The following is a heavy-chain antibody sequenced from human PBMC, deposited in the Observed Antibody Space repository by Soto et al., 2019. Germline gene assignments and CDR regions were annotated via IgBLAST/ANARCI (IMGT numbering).Heavy chain of an antibody. Sequence: QVQLVQSGAEVKKPGSSVKVSCKASGGTFSSYTISWVRQAPGQGLEWMGRIIPILGIANYAQKFQGRVTITEDKSTSTAYMELSSLRSEDTAVYYCARDRPPMTTVTTSWFDPWGQGTLVTVSS. CDR1: GGTFSSYT. D-gene: IGHD4-17*01. CDR3: ARDRPPMTTVTTSWFDP. J-gene: IGHJ5*02. V-gene: IGHV1-69*08. CDR2: IIPILGIA.